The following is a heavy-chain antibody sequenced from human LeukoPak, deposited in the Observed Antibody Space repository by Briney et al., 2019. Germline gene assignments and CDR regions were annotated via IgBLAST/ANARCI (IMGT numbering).Heavy chain of an antibody. D-gene: IGHD3-22*01. J-gene: IGHJ2*01. Sequence: GGSLRLSCAASGFTFTTYAMNWVRQAQGKGLEWVSVISGSGGSTYYADSVKGRFTISRDNSKNTLYLEVNSLRAEDTAVYYCATAFYFDSSGPYWYFDLWGRGTLVTASS. CDR2: ISGSGGST. V-gene: IGHV3-23*01. CDR3: ATAFYFDSSGPYWYFDL. CDR1: GFTFTTYA.